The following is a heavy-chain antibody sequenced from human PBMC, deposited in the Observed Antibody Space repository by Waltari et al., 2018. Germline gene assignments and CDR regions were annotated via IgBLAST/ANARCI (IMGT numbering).Heavy chain of an antibody. Sequence: QLQLQESGPGLVKPSETLSLTCTVSGDSISSGPYYWGWIRQPPGKGLEWIGSIYFGGSTSYNPSLKSRVTISADTSKNQFSLKLSSVTAADTAVYFCARHPYSNGWSLFDYWGQGTLVSVSS. V-gene: IGHV4-39*07. CDR2: IYFGGST. CDR1: GDSISSGPYY. D-gene: IGHD6-19*01. CDR3: ARHPYSNGWSLFDY. J-gene: IGHJ4*02.